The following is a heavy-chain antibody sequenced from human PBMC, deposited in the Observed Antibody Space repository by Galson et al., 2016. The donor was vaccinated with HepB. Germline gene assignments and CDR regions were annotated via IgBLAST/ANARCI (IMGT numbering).Heavy chain of an antibody. Sequence: QSGAEVKEPGESLRISCRGSGYTFDSYWIGWVRQMPGKGLEWMANIYPGAFDTRYSPSSEGQVTISVDQSIRTAYLQWNSLTASDTAMYYCARSLTGSYDFWGAIYNYYAMDFWGQGTTVTV. CDR2: IYPGAFDT. J-gene: IGHJ6*02. CDR1: GYTFDSYW. V-gene: IGHV5-51*01. D-gene: IGHD3-3*01. CDR3: ARSLTGSYDFWGAIYNYYAMDF.